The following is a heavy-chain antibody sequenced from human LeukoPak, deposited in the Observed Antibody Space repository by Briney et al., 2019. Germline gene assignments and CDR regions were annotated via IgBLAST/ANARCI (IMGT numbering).Heavy chain of an antibody. Sequence: SETLSLTCAVYGGSFSGYYWSWIRQPPGKGLEWIGEINHSGSTNYNPSLKSRVTISVDTSKNQFSLKLSSVTAVDTAVYYCARTRGYCSSTSCRNFDYWGQGTLVTVSS. CDR1: GGSFSGYY. CDR3: ARTRGYCSSTSCRNFDY. CDR2: INHSGST. V-gene: IGHV4-34*01. D-gene: IGHD2-2*01. J-gene: IGHJ4*02.